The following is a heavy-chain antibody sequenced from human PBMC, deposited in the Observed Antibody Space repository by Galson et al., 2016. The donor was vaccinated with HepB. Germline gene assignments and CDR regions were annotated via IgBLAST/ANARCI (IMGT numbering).Heavy chain of an antibody. CDR3: ARDKLWSYDY. D-gene: IGHD3-10*01. Sequence: SLRLSCAASGFTFGDYFIDWVRQAPGKGLEWVGRIRNKDRSYTTGYAASVKGRFTISRDDSKNSVYLQMNSLKNEDTAVYFCARDKLWSYDYWGQGTLVTVSS. CDR2: IRNKDRSYTT. V-gene: IGHV3-72*01. CDR1: GFTFGDYF. J-gene: IGHJ4*02.